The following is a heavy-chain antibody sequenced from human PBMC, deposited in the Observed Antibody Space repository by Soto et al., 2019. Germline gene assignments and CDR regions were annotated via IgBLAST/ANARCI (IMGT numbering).Heavy chain of an antibody. Sequence: EVQLLESGGGLVQPGGSLRLSCAASGFTFSSYAMSWVRQAPGKGLEWVSAISGSGGSTYYADSVKGRFTISRDNSKNTLYLQMNSLRAEDTAVYYCTTGRWFGEYYFDYWGQGTLVTVSS. V-gene: IGHV3-23*01. D-gene: IGHD3-10*01. J-gene: IGHJ4*02. CDR2: ISGSGGST. CDR1: GFTFSSYA. CDR3: TTGRWFGEYYFDY.